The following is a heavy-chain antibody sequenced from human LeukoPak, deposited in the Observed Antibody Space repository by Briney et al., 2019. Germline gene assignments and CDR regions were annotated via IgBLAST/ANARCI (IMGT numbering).Heavy chain of an antibody. V-gene: IGHV3-30*18. CDR1: GFTFSGYG. Sequence: PGGSLRLSCAASGFTFSGYGVHWVRQAPGKGLEWVAVISNDGSNKYYADSVKGRFTISRDNSKNTLYLLMNSLRAEDTAVYYCAKDRDMVRGENYFDYWGQGTLVTVSS. J-gene: IGHJ4*02. CDR3: AKDRDMVRGENYFDY. D-gene: IGHD3-10*01. CDR2: ISNDGSNK.